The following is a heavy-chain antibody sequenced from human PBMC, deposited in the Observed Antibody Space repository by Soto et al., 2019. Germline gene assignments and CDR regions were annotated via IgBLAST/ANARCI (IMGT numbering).Heavy chain of an antibody. CDR1: GYTFTSYY. V-gene: IGHV1-46*01. CDR3: ARDGDIVVVVAATPWFDP. D-gene: IGHD2-15*01. CDR2: INPSGGST. J-gene: IGHJ5*02. Sequence: QVQLVQSGAEVKKPGASVKVSCKASGYTFTSYYMHWVRQAPGQGLEWMGIINPSGGSTSYAQKFQGRVTMTMDTSTSTVYMELSSLRSEDTAVYYCARDGDIVVVVAATPWFDPWGQGTLVTVSS.